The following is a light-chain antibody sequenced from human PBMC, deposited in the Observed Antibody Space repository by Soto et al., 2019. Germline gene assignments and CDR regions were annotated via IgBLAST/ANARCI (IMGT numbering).Light chain of an antibody. Sequence: DIQMTQSPSTLSASVGDRVTITCLASQSLGTWFAWYQQKPGQAPKLLIYDASSLVGGVPSRSRGSGSEPQSPLTISGLQPDDFATCYGHQYNTYSWKFCKGTQV. CDR3: HQYNTYSWK. V-gene: IGKV1-5*01. CDR1: QSLGTW. J-gene: IGKJ1*01. CDR2: DAS.